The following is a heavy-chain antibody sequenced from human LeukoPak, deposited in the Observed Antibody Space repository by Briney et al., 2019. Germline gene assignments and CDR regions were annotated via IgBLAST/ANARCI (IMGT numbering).Heavy chain of an antibody. CDR1: GGSISSYY. CDR2: IYYSGST. CDR3: ARVIAAAVDY. Sequence: SETLSLTCTVSGGSISSYYWSWIRQPPGKGLEWIGYIYYSGSTNYNPSLKSRVTISVDTSKNQFSLKLSSVTAADTAVYYCARVIAAAVDYWGQGTIVTVSS. D-gene: IGHD6-13*01. J-gene: IGHJ3*01. V-gene: IGHV4-59*01.